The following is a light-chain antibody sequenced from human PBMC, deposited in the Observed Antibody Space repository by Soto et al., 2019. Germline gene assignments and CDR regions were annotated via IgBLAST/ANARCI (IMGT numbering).Light chain of an antibody. V-gene: IGKV3-15*01. J-gene: IGKJ1*01. CDR3: QHYNNWPPWT. Sequence: EIVLTQSPGPLSLSPGERATLSCRASQSVSSNLAWYQQKPGQAPRLLIYDASIRATGIPARFSGSGSGTEFTLTISSLQSEDFAVYYCQHYNNWPPWTFGQGTKV. CDR1: QSVSSN. CDR2: DAS.